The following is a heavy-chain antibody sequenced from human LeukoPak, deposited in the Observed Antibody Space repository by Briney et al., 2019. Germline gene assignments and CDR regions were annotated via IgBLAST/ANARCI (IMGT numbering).Heavy chain of an antibody. J-gene: IGHJ3*01. CDR3: AKVMAAAGTKQFDDAFDV. V-gene: IGHV3-53*05. CDR2: IYSGGST. D-gene: IGHD6-13*01. CDR1: GFTVSSNY. Sequence: GVLRLSCAASGFTVSSNYMSWVRQAPGKGLEWVSVIYSGGSTYYADSVKGRFTISRDNSKNTLYLQMNSLRAEDMALYYCAKVMAAAGTKQFDDAFDVWGQGTMVIV.